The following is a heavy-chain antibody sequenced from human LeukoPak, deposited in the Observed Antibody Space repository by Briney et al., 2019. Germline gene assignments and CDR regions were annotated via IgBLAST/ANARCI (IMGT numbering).Heavy chain of an antibody. CDR3: AIRGIYNDSRVGAFDI. Sequence: SVKLSCNASGYTFTSYGIGMMRQAHAQGLEWMGWISAYNGNTNYAQKLQGRVTMTTDTSTSTAYMELRSLRSDDAAVYYCAIRGIYNDSRVGAFDIWGQGTMVTVSS. V-gene: IGHV1-18*04. CDR1: GYTFTSYG. D-gene: IGHD3-22*01. CDR2: ISAYNGNT. J-gene: IGHJ3*02.